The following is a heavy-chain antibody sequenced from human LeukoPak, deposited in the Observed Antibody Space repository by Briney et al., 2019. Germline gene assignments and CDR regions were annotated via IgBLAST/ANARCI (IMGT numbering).Heavy chain of an antibody. CDR2: ISGGGDK. CDR3: AKDVNSSGYYLGFDY. V-gene: IGHV3-23*01. J-gene: IGHJ4*02. Sequence: GGSLRLSCAASGFTFDDYAMYWVRQAPGKGLEWVTTISGGGDKQYADHVKGRFTVSRDDSKNTLYLQMNSLRAEDTALYYCAKDVNSSGYYLGFDYWGQGTLVTVSS. D-gene: IGHD3-22*01. CDR1: GFTFDDYA.